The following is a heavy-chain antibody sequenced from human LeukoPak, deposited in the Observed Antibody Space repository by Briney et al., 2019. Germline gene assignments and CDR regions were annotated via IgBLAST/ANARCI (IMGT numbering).Heavy chain of an antibody. V-gene: IGHV4-34*01. CDR3: ARGRSSRITMIVVVPRGYYMDV. J-gene: IGHJ6*03. CDR1: GGSFSGYY. D-gene: IGHD3-22*01. CDR2: INHSGST. Sequence: SETLSLTCAVYGGSFSGYYWSWLRQPPGKGLEWIGEINHSGSTNYNPSLKSRVTISVDTSKNQFSLKLSSVTAADTAVYYCARGRSSRITMIVVVPRGYYMDVWGKGTTVTVSS.